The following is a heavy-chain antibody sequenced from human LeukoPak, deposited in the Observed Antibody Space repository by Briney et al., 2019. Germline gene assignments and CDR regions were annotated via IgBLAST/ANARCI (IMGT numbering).Heavy chain of an antibody. V-gene: IGHV3-23*01. J-gene: IGHJ4*02. CDR2: ISGSGEST. CDR1: GFTFNNYA. CDR3: AKTRGYCSGGSCYSDY. Sequence: GRSLRLSCAASGFTFNNYAMSWVRQAPGKGLEWVSAISGSGESTYYADSVKGRFTISRDNSKNALYLQMNSLRAEDTAVYYCAKTRGYCSGGSCYSDYWGQGTLVTVSS. D-gene: IGHD2-15*01.